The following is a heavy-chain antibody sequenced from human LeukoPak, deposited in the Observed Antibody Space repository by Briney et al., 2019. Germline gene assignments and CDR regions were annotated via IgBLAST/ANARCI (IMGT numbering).Heavy chain of an antibody. Sequence: AGGSLRLSCAASGFTFGSYDMHWVRQATGKGLEWVSAIGTAGDTYYPGSVKGRFTISRENAKNSLYLQMNSLRAGDTAVYYCARLTVTYGMDVWGQGTTVIVSS. J-gene: IGHJ6*02. V-gene: IGHV3-13*01. CDR1: GFTFGSYD. CDR3: ARLTVTYGMDV. CDR2: IGTAGDT. D-gene: IGHD4-17*01.